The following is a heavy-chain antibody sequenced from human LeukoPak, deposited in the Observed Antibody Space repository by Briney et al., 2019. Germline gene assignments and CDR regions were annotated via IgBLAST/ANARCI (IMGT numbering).Heavy chain of an antibody. CDR1: GFIFSDHY. V-gene: IGHV3-72*01. CDR2: TRNKANSYAT. J-gene: IGHJ3*02. Sequence: GGSLRLSCAASGFIFSDHYMEWVRQAPGKGLEWVGRTRNKANSYATEYAASVKGRFTISRDDSKNSLYLQMNSLKTEDTAVYYCTRIDCTGGTCHDAFDIRGQGTMVTVSS. CDR3: TRIDCTGGTCHDAFDI. D-gene: IGHD2-15*01.